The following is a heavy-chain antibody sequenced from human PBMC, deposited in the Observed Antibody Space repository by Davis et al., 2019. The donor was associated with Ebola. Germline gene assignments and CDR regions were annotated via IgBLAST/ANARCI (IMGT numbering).Heavy chain of an antibody. D-gene: IGHD4-17*01. Sequence: PGGSLRLSCVASGFTFSIYTMSWVRQAPGKGLEWVSSISSSSGYRYYADSVKGRFTISRDNSKNTLYLQMNSLRAEDTAVYYCAKVHPPTTVTTGWFDPWGQGTLVTVSS. CDR3: AKVHPPTTVTTGWFDP. CDR2: ISSSSGYR. CDR1: GFTFSIYT. V-gene: IGHV3-21*04. J-gene: IGHJ5*02.